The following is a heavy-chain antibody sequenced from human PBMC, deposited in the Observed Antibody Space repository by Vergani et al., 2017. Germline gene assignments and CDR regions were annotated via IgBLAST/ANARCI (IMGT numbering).Heavy chain of an antibody. Sequence: QVHLVESGGGVVQPGRSLRLSCVVSGFTSSYYGMHWVRQAPGKGLEWVAVISYDGTQKYYADSVKGRFTISRDNSKSTLYLQMNSLRTEDTAVYYGAKKGGGPPGCQIGNFREWGQGTLV. J-gene: IGHJ1*01. V-gene: IGHV3-30*18. CDR1: GFTSSYYG. D-gene: IGHD2-15*01. CDR2: ISYDGTQK. CDR3: AKKGGGPPGCQIGNFRE.